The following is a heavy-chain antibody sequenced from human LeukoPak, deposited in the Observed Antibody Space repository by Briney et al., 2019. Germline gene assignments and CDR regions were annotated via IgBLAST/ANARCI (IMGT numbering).Heavy chain of an antibody. CDR2: ISGSGGST. D-gene: IGHD3-10*01. V-gene: IGHV3-23*01. CDR1: GFTFSSYA. CDR3: ANIYGSGSSDY. Sequence: GGSLRLSCAATGFTFSSYAMSWVRQAPGKGLEWVSAISGSGGSTYYADSVKGRFTISRDNSKNTLYLQMNSLRAEDTAVYYCANIYGSGSSDYWGQGTLVTVSS. J-gene: IGHJ4*02.